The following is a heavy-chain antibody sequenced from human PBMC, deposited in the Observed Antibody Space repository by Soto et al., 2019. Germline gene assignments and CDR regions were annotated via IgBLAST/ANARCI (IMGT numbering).Heavy chain of an antibody. D-gene: IGHD5-18*01. J-gene: IGHJ4*02. CDR2: ISGSGGST. Sequence: EVQLLESGGGLVQPGGSLRLSCAASGFTFSSYAMSWVRQAPGKGLEWVSAISGSGGSTYYADSVKGRFTISRDNSKNTLYLQMNSLRAEDTAVYYCAKDGSSYGNPYNFDYWGQGTLVTVCS. CDR3: AKDGSSYGNPYNFDY. CDR1: GFTFSSYA. V-gene: IGHV3-23*01.